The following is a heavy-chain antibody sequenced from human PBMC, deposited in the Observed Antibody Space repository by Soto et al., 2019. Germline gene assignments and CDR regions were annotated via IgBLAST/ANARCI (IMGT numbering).Heavy chain of an antibody. CDR3: ARGTYLDY. Sequence: QVQLVQSGAEVKKPGASVKVSCKAAGYTLTTYGVSWVRQAPGQGREWVGWISAYNDHTNYAQKFQGRVTMTTDTSTSTAYRELRSLRSDDTAVYYCARGTYLDYWGQGTLVTVSS. CDR2: ISAYNDHT. J-gene: IGHJ4*02. V-gene: IGHV1-18*01. CDR1: GYTLTTYG. D-gene: IGHD1-1*01.